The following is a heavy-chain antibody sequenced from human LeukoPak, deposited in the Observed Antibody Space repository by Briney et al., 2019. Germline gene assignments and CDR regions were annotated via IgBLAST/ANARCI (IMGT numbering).Heavy chain of an antibody. J-gene: IGHJ4*02. D-gene: IGHD2-2*01. CDR2: MYNSGST. CDR3: ARHVYGRHQLQAYHFDY. CDR1: GYSISSGHY. V-gene: IGHV4-38-2*01. Sequence: AETLSLTCDVPGYSISSGHYWGWIRRSPGKGLEWIASMYNSGSTYFKSSLKSRVTISLDTPKNQFSLTLNSVTAADTAVYYCARHVYGRHQLQAYHFDYWGQGILVTVSS.